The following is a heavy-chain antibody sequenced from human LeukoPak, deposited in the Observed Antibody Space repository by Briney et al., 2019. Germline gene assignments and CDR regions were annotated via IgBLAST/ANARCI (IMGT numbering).Heavy chain of an antibody. CDR3: ARRYDEALRY. CDR1: GFTFSGYW. CDR2: IANDERST. Sequence: GGSLRLSCATSGFTFSGYWMHWVRQAAGKGLRWVSDIANDERSTTYVDSVKGRFSISRDHAKNTVYLQMDSLRAEDTAVYFCARRYDEALRYWGLGTLVTVSS. V-gene: IGHV3-74*03. D-gene: IGHD3-3*01. J-gene: IGHJ4*02.